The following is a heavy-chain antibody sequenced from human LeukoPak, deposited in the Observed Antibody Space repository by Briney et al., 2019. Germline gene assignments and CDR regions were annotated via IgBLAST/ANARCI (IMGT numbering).Heavy chain of an antibody. CDR3: ARDSDYYDSSGYYLYYFDY. D-gene: IGHD3-22*01. Sequence: SQTLSLTCAISGDSVSSNSAAWNWIRQSPSRGLEWLGRTYYRSKWYNDYAASVKSRITINPDTSKNQFSLQLNSVTPEDTAVYYCARDSDYYDSSGYYLYYFDYWGQGTLVTVSS. V-gene: IGHV6-1*01. CDR2: TYYRSKWYN. J-gene: IGHJ4*02. CDR1: GDSVSSNSAA.